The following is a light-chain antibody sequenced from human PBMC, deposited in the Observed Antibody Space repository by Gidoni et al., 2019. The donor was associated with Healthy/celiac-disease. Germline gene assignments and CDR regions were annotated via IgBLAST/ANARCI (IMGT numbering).Light chain of an antibody. CDR1: QSISSY. CDR2: AAS. Sequence: DIKMTQSPSSLSASVGDRVTITFRASQSISSYLNWYQQKPGKAPKLLIYAASSLQSGVPSRFSGSGSGTYFTLTISSLQPEDFATYYFQQSYSTPFTFGPGTKVDIK. J-gene: IGKJ3*01. V-gene: IGKV1-39*01. CDR3: QQSYSTPFT.